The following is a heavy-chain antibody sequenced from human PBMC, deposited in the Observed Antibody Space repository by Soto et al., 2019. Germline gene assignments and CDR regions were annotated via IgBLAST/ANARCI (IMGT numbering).Heavy chain of an antibody. V-gene: IGHV3-49*03. J-gene: IGHJ4*02. CDR1: GFTFGDYA. D-gene: IGHD2-21*02. CDR2: IRSKAYGGTT. CDR3: TREASYCGGDCPVDF. Sequence: PGGSLRLSCTASGFTFGDYAMSWFRQAPGKGLEWVGFIRSKAYGGTTEYAASVKGRFTVSRDDSKSIAYLQMNSLKTEDTAVYYCTREASYCGGDCPVDFWGQGTLVTVSS.